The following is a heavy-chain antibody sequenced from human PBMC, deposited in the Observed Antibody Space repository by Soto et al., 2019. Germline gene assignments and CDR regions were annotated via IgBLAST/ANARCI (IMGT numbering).Heavy chain of an antibody. V-gene: IGHV4-34*01. CDR1: GGYFSGYC. CDR2: INHSGST. D-gene: IGHD3-22*01. J-gene: IGHJ4*02. Sequence: SETLSLTCAVDGGYFSGYCWSWIRQPPGKGLEWIGEINHSGSTNYNPSLKSRVTISVDTSKNQFSLKLSSVTAADTAVYYCARGPEEEVVITYFDYWGQGTLVTVSS. CDR3: ARGPEEEVVITYFDY.